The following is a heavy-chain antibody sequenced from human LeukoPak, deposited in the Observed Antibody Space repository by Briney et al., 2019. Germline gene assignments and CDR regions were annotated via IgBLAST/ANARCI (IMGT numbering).Heavy chain of an antibody. Sequence: GGSLRLSCVVSGFTFSSYAMSWVRQAPGKGLEWVSAISDSGGSTYYADSVKGRFTISRDNSKNTLYLQMNSLRAEDTAIYYCAKDRGSSGWYGGWFDPWGQGTLVTVSS. D-gene: IGHD6-19*01. V-gene: IGHV3-23*01. CDR2: ISDSGGST. CDR1: GFTFSSYA. CDR3: AKDRGSSGWYGGWFDP. J-gene: IGHJ5*02.